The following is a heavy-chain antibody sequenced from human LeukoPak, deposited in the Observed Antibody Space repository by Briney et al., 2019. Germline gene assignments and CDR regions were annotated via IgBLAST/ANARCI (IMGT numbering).Heavy chain of an antibody. J-gene: IGHJ4*02. Sequence: GGSLRLSCAASGFTFSSYSMTWVRQAPGKGLEWVSSISSSSSYIYYADSVKGRFTISRDNAKNSLYLQMNSLRAEDTAVHYCARDPREIAVSWGQGTLVTVSS. D-gene: IGHD6-19*01. V-gene: IGHV3-21*01. CDR3: ARDPREIAVS. CDR1: GFTFSSYS. CDR2: ISSSSSYI.